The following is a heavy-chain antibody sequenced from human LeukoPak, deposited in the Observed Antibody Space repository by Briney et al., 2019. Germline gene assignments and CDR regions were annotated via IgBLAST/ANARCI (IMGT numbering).Heavy chain of an antibody. J-gene: IGHJ4*02. CDR3: ARHAAFAEYQSHLTHFDY. Sequence: PSETLSLTCTVSGGSISSYYWSWIRQPPGKRLEWIGYIYHSGSTNYNSSLKSRVTISGDTSKNQYSLKLSSVTAVHPAVYYCARHAAFAEYQSHLTHFDYWGQGTLVTVSS. D-gene: IGHD2-2*01. CDR1: GGSISSYY. V-gene: IGHV4-59*08. CDR2: IYHSGST.